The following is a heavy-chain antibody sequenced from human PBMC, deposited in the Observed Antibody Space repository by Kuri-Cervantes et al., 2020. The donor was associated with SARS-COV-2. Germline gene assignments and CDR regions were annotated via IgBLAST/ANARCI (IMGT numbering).Heavy chain of an antibody. CDR1: RFRFSSYD. J-gene: IGHJ4*02. Sequence: GESLKISFAASRFRFSSYDMAWVRQAPGKGLEWVSGISGSGGTTYYADSVKGRFTISRDNSKNTLYLQVNSVRAEDTAVYYCAKDRTMLGADYYFESWVQGTLVTVSS. V-gene: IGHV3-23*01. CDR2: ISGSGGTT. D-gene: IGHD1-26*01. CDR3: AKDRTMLGADYYFES.